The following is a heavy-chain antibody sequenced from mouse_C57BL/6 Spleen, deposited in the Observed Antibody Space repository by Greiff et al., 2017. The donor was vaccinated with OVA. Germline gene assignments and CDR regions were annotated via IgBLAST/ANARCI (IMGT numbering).Heavy chain of an antibody. J-gene: IGHJ3*01. Sequence: QVQLKQPGAELVKPGASVKLSCKASGYTFTSYWMHWVKQRPGQGLEWIGMIHPNSGSTNYNEKFKSKATLTVDKSSSTAYMQLSSLTSEDSAVYYCARSGDYDYDAWFAYWGQGTLVTVSA. D-gene: IGHD2-4*01. V-gene: IGHV1-64*01. CDR3: ARSGDYDYDAWFAY. CDR2: IHPNSGST. CDR1: GYTFTSYW.